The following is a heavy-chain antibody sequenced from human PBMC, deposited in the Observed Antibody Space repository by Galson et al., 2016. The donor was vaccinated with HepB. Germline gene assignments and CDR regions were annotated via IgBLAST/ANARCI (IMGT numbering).Heavy chain of an antibody. D-gene: IGHD5-18*01. CDR1: GYSFTNYW. CDR2: IDPSDSYI. Sequence: QSGAEVKKPGESLRISCKGSGYSFTNYWIGWARQMPGRGLEWMGEIDPSDSYINYSPSFQGHVTISADKSVSTAYLQWSSLKASDTAIYYCARRSSDTAMVPFDYWGQGTLVTVSS. J-gene: IGHJ4*02. CDR3: ARRSSDTAMVPFDY. V-gene: IGHV5-10-1*01.